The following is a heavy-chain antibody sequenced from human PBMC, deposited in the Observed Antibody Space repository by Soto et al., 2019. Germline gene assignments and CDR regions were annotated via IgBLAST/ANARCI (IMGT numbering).Heavy chain of an antibody. D-gene: IGHD2-2*01. CDR3: ARTAHCTSTSCYSGWFDP. V-gene: IGHV4-39*01. CDR1: GGSISSSPYY. Sequence: PSETLSLTCTVSGGSISSSPYYWGWVRQPPGKGLEYIASIFYSGSTYYNPSPKSRVTISVDTSKNQFSLKLSSVTAADTAVYYCARTAHCTSTSCYSGWFDPWGQGTLVTVSS. J-gene: IGHJ5*02. CDR2: IFYSGST.